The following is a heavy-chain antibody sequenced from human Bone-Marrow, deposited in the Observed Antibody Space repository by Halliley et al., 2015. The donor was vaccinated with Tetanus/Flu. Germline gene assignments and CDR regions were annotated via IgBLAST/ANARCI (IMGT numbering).Heavy chain of an antibody. CDR1: GFTFNNYA. CDR2: ISANDGSA. Sequence: SLRLSCAGSGFTFNNYAINWVRQAPGKGLEWVATISANDGSAYFADSVQGRFTISRDNSKNTVSLQMDSLRAEDTAIYYCAKDDTTVEGPNWFDSWGQGTLVPVFS. V-gene: IGHV3-23*01. J-gene: IGHJ5*01. D-gene: IGHD4-4*01. CDR3: AKDDTTVEGPNWFDS.